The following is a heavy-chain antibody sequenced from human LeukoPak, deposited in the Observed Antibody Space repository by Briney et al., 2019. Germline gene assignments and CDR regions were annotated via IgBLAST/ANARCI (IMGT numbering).Heavy chain of an antibody. V-gene: IGHV3-7*05. Sequence: GGSLRLSCAASGFTFSNYWMSWVRQAPGKGLEWVAIIKQDGSEDFYVDSLKGRFTISRDNAENSLFLQLNSLRVEDTAVYYCARGSGLLIDQWGQGTLVTVST. CDR3: ARGSGLLIDQ. CDR1: GFTFSNYW. CDR2: IKQDGSED. D-gene: IGHD3-3*01. J-gene: IGHJ4*02.